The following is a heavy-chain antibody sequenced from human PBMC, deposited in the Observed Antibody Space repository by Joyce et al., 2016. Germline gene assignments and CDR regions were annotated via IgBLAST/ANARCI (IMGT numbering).Heavy chain of an antibody. CDR1: GYTFTSYF. CDR3: ARDQESSSWYRLPDF. Sequence: QVQLVQSGAEVKKPGASVRVSCQASGYTFTSYFMHWVRQAPGQGLEWMGMINPSGGSTSYEQKFQGRVTMTRDTSTSTVYMELSGLRSEDTAVYYCARDQESSSWYRLPDFWGQGTLVTVSS. D-gene: IGHD6-13*01. J-gene: IGHJ4*02. V-gene: IGHV1-46*01. CDR2: INPSGGST.